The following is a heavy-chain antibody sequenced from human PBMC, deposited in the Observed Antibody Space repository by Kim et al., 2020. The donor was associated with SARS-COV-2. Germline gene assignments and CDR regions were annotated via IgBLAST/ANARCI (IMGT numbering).Heavy chain of an antibody. Sequence: AQGFTGRFVFSLDTSVSTAYLQISSLKAEDTAVYYCARGYDSSGIDAFDIWGQGTMVTVSS. CDR3: ARGYDSSGIDAFDI. V-gene: IGHV7-4-1*02. D-gene: IGHD3-22*01. J-gene: IGHJ3*02.